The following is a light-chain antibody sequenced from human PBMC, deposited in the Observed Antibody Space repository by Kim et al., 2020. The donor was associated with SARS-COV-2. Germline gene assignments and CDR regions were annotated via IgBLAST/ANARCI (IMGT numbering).Light chain of an antibody. CDR3: QHYGTSPT. CDR2: GVS. Sequence: LSPGERATLSCRASQNMRSPFFAWYQHKSGQPPTLLIYGVSRRATDTPHRFSGSGSGTDFTLTIDRLEPDDFAVYYCQHYGTSPTFGQGTKLEIK. J-gene: IGKJ2*01. CDR1: QNMRSPF. V-gene: IGKV3-20*01.